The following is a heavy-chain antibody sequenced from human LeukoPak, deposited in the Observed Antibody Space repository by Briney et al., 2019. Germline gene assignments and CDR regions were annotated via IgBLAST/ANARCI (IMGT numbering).Heavy chain of an antibody. Sequence: GGSLILSCAASGFTFSSYSMNWVRQAPGKGLEWVSSISSSSSYIYYADSVKGRFTISRDNAKNSLYLQMNSLRAEDTAVYYCARVYGDYGIYYYYYYGMDVWGKGTTVTVSS. J-gene: IGHJ6*04. D-gene: IGHD4-17*01. V-gene: IGHV3-21*01. CDR1: GFTFSSYS. CDR3: ARVYGDYGIYYYYYYGMDV. CDR2: ISSSSSYI.